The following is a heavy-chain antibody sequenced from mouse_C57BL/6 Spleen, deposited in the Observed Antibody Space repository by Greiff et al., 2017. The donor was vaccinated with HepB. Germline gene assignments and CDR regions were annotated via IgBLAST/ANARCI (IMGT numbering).Heavy chain of an antibody. Sequence: EVKLVEPGGGLVKPGGSLKLSCAASGFTFSDYGMHWVRQAPEKGLEWVAYISSGSSTIYYADTVKGRFTISRDNAKNTLFLQMTSLRSEDTAMYYCARGGTEYAMDYWGQGTSVTVSS. CDR2: ISSGSSTI. CDR1: GFTFSDYG. CDR3: ARGGTEYAMDY. J-gene: IGHJ4*01. D-gene: IGHD3-3*01. V-gene: IGHV5-17*01.